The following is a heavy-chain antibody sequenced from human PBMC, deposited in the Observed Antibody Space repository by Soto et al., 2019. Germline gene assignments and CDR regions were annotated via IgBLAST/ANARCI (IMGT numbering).Heavy chain of an antibody. CDR2: ISAYNGNT. CDR1: GYTFTSYG. CDR3: ARDQGNPVSYYYYGMDV. Sequence: ASVKVSCKASGYTFTSYGISWVRQAPGQGLEWMGWISAYNGNTNYAQKLQGRVTMTTDTSTSTAYMELRSLRSDDTAVYYCARDQGNPVSYYYYGMDVWGQGTTVTSP. J-gene: IGHJ6*02. V-gene: IGHV1-18*04. D-gene: IGHD1-1*01.